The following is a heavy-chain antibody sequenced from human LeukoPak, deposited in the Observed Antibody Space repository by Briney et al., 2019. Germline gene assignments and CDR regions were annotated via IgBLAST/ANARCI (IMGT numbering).Heavy chain of an antibody. CDR2: ISSSGSTI. V-gene: IGHV3-48*03. D-gene: IGHD6-19*01. CDR3: AREVGGWYGGDAFDI. CDR1: GFTFSSYE. Sequence: GGSLGLSCAASGFTFSSYEMNWVRQAPGKGLEWVSYISSSGSTIYYADSVKGRFTISRDNAKNSLYLQMNSLRAEDTAVYYCAREVGGWYGGDAFDIWGQGTMVTVSS. J-gene: IGHJ3*02.